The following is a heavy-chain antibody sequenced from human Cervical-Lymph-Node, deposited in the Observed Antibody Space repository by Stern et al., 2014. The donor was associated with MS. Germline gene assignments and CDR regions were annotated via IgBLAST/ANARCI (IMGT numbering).Heavy chain of an antibody. CDR3: ARDRGGYCSSTSCYSYYGMDV. Sequence: QVELGQFGSELKKHGASVKVSCKASGYTFTSYAMNWVRQAPGQGLEWMGWIKNNTGNPTYAQGFTGRFVFSLDTSVSTAYLQISSLKAEDTAVYYCARDRGGYCSSTSCYSYYGMDVWGQWTTVTVSS. CDR2: IKNNTGNP. V-gene: IGHV7-4-1*02. D-gene: IGHD2-2*02. CDR1: GYTFTSYA. J-gene: IGHJ6*02.